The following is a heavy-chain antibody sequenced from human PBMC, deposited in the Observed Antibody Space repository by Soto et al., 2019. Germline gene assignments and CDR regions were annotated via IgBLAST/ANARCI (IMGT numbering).Heavy chain of an antibody. J-gene: IGHJ4*02. CDR3: LALYLGL. Sequence: EVQLVESGGGLVKPGGSLRLSCAASGFTVTNAWMIWVRQAPGKGLEWVGRIERETDGGTTSYAAPVKDRFTISRDDSKNTLYLQMDSLRTEDTAVYYCLALYLGLWGQGTLVTVSS. CDR2: IERETDGGTT. CDR1: GFTVTNAW. D-gene: IGHD3-16*02. V-gene: IGHV3-15*04.